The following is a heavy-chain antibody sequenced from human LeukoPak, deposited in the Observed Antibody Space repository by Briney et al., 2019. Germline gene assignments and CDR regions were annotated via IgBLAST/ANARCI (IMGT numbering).Heavy chain of an antibody. CDR2: ISGSGSST. CDR3: AKDRPSNWIPDF. D-gene: IGHD1-20*01. Sequence: GGSLRLSCAASGFTFRSYAMTWVRQAPGKGLEWVSVISGSGSSTYYADSVKGRFTISRDNSKNTLYLQMNSLRAEDTAVYYCAKDRPSNWIPDFWGQGTLVTVSS. CDR1: GFTFRSYA. V-gene: IGHV3-23*01. J-gene: IGHJ4*02.